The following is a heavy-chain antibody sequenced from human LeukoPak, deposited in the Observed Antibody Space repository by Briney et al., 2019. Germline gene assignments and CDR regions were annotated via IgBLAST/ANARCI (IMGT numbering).Heavy chain of an antibody. J-gene: IGHJ4*02. CDR3: ARLRGYSYGYADY. D-gene: IGHD5-18*01. CDR2: ISGSGGST. Sequence: GGSLRLSCAASGFTFSSYAMSWVRQAPGKGLEWVSAISGSGGSTYYADSVKGRFTISRDNAKNSLYLQMNSLRAEDTAVYYCARLRGYSYGYADYWGQGTLVTVSS. V-gene: IGHV3-23*01. CDR1: GFTFSSYA.